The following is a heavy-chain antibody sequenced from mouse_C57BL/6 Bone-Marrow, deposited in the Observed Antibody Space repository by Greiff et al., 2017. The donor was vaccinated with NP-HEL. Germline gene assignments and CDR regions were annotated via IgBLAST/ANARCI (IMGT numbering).Heavy chain of an antibody. CDR3: ARIGYLYYAMDY. D-gene: IGHD2-3*01. J-gene: IGHJ4*01. CDR2: IYPSDSET. V-gene: IGHV1-61*01. Sequence: QVQLQQPGAELVRPGSSVKLSCKASGYTFTSYWMDWVKQRPGQGLEWIGNIYPSDSETHYNQKFKDKATLTVDKSSSTAYMQLSSLTSEDSAVYDCARIGYLYYAMDYWGQGTSVTVSS. CDR1: GYTFTSYW.